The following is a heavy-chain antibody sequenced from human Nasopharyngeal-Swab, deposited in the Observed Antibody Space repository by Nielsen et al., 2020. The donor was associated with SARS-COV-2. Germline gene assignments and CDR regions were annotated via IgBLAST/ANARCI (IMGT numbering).Heavy chain of an antibody. D-gene: IGHD1-26*01. CDR2: IKQDGSEK. V-gene: IGHV3-7*04. CDR1: GFTFNSYW. J-gene: IGHJ4*02. CDR3: ARGLRGSYWVY. Sequence: GESLKISCAASGFTFNSYWMSWVRQAPGKGLEWVANIKQDGSEKYYVDSVKGRFTISRDNAKNSLYLQMNSLRAEDTAVYYCARGLRGSYWVYWGQGTLVTVSS.